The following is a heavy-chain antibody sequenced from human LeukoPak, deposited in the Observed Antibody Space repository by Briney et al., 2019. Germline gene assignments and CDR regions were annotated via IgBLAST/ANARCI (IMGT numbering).Heavy chain of an antibody. V-gene: IGHV4-59*01. J-gene: IGHJ3*02. D-gene: IGHD3-3*01. Sequence: SETLSLTCTVSGGSISSYYWSWIRQPPGKGLEWIGYIYYSGSTNYNPSLKSRVTISVDTSKNQFSLKLSSVTAADTAVYYCARARITIFGVVTADAFGIWGQGTMVTVSS. CDR1: GGSISSYY. CDR3: ARARITIFGVVTADAFGI. CDR2: IYYSGST.